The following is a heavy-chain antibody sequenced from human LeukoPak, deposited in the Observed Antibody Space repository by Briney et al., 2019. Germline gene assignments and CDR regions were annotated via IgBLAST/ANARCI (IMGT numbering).Heavy chain of an antibody. Sequence: SETLSLTCTVSGGSISSFYWSWFYWSWIRQPPGKGLEWIGYIYFSGSTNYNPSLKSRVTISVDTSKNQFSLRLSSVTAADTAVYYCARGGLRIAAAVWGQGTLVTVSS. CDR3: ARGGLRIAAAV. J-gene: IGHJ4*02. CDR2: IYFSGST. D-gene: IGHD6-13*01. CDR1: GGSISS. V-gene: IGHV4-61*08.